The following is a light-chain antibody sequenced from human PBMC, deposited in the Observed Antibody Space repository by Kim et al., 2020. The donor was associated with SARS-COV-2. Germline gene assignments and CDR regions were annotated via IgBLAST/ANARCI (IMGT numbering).Light chain of an antibody. CDR1: SSDVVGYGL. J-gene: IGLJ3*02. CDR3: CSYAGSFSWV. V-gene: IGLV2-11*01. Sequence: GQSVTISCTGTSSDVVGYGLVSWYQQFPGKAPKLIIYDVYNRPSAVPDRFSGSKSGNTASLTISGLQTEDEADYYCCSYAGSFSWVFGGGTKLTVL. CDR2: DVY.